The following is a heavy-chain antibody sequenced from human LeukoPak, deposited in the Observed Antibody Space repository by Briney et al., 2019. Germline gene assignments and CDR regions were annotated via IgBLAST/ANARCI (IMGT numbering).Heavy chain of an antibody. Sequence: GGSPRLSCAASGFTVSSNYMSWVRQAPGKGLEWVSVIHSGGSTYYADSVKGRFTISRDNSKNTLYLQMNSLRAEDTAVYYCARDQRDYGTFDYWGQGTLVTVSS. CDR1: GFTVSSNY. V-gene: IGHV3-53*01. CDR3: ARDQRDYGTFDY. CDR2: IHSGGST. J-gene: IGHJ4*02. D-gene: IGHD4-17*01.